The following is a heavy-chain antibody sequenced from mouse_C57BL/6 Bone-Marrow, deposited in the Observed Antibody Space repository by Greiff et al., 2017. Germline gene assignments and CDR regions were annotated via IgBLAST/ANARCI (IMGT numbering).Heavy chain of an antibody. CDR2: IWSGGST. V-gene: IGHV2-4*01. J-gene: IGHJ3*01. CDR1: GFSLTSYG. Sequence: QVQLQQSGPGLVQPSQSLYITCTVSGFSLTSYGVHWVRQPPGKGLEWLGVIWSGGSTDYNAASISRLSISKEHSKSQVVFKRNSLQADDTSIYYCANNYLYDYPFAYWGQGTLVTVSA. CDR3: ANNYLYDYPFAY. D-gene: IGHD2-4*01.